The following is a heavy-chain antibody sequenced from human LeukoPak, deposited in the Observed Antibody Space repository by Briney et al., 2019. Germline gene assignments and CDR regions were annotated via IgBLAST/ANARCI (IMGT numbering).Heavy chain of an antibody. D-gene: IGHD3-22*01. V-gene: IGHV4-59*08. CDR2: IYYSGST. J-gene: IGHJ4*02. Sequence: SETLSLTCTVSGGSISSYYWSWLRQPPGKGLEWIGYIYYSGSTNYNPSLKSRVTISVDTSKNQFSLKLSSVTAADTAVYYCARQNYDSSGYYSFDYWGQGTLVTVSS. CDR3: ARQNYDSSGYYSFDY. CDR1: GGSISSYY.